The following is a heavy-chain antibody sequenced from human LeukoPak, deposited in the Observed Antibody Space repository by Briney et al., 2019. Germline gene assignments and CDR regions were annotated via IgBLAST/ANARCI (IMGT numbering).Heavy chain of an antibody. J-gene: IGHJ4*02. V-gene: IGHV3-11*01. CDR1: GFIFSDYY. CDR3: ARLRYCSSSSCYGLYYFDH. D-gene: IGHD2-2*01. CDR2: ISSSGSTK. Sequence: GGSLRLSCAASGFIFSDYYMSWIRQTPRRGLLWSSYISSSGSTKYYADSVKGRFTISRDNAKNSLYLQMNSLRAEDTAVYYCARLRYCSSSSCYGLYYFDHWGQGTLVTVSS.